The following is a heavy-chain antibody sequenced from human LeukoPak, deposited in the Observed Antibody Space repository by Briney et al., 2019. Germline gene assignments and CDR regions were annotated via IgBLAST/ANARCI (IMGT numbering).Heavy chain of an antibody. J-gene: IGHJ4*01. CDR1: GYTFTDHY. CDR3: VRVAYCGANCYYYVDS. D-gene: IGHD2-21*02. V-gene: IGHV1-2*02. CDR2: INPKTGAT. Sequence: GASVKVSCKASGYTFTDHYMHWVGQAPGQGLEGMGFINPKTGATRYAQKFQGSITVTRDTSVNTAYMELSGLGPDDTAMYYCVRVAYCGANCYYYVDSWGQEPRSPSPQ.